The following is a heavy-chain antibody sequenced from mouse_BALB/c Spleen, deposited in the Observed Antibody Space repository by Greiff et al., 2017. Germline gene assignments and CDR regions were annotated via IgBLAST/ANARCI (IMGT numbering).Heavy chain of an antibody. Sequence: VKLVESGPGLVAPSQSLSITCTVSGFSLTSYGVHWVRQPPGKGLEWLGVIWAGGSTNYNSALMSRLSISKDNSKSQVFLKMNSLQTDDTAMYYCATPITTVVATPFAYWGQGTLVTVSA. CDR3: ATPITTVVATPFAY. J-gene: IGHJ3*01. CDR2: IWAGGST. V-gene: IGHV2-9*02. CDR1: GFSLTSYG. D-gene: IGHD1-1*01.